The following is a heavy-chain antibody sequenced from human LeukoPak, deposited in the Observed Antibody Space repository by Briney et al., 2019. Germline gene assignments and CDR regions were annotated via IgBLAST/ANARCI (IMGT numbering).Heavy chain of an antibody. CDR3: ARGSGIITGIDE. D-gene: IGHD6-25*01. V-gene: IGHV3-74*01. Sequence: GGSLRLSCAASGFTFSSHWMHWVRQAPGKGLVWVSRIKDDGSHTNYADSVKGRFTISRDSAKNTLSLQMNSLRAEDTAVYYCARGSGIITGIDEWGQGTLVTVSS. CDR1: GFTFSSHW. J-gene: IGHJ4*02. CDR2: IKDDGSHT.